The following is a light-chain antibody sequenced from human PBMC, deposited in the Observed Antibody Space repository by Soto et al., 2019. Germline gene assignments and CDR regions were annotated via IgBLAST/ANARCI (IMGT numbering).Light chain of an antibody. J-gene: IGLJ1*01. V-gene: IGLV2-14*01. CDR1: SSDIGAYNY. CDR2: DVT. Sequence: QSALTQPASVSGSPGQSITISCTGTSSDIGAYNYVSWYQQHPGKAPKLMIYDVTNRPSGVSIRFSGSKSGNTASLTISGLQAVDEADYYCCSYTSSGTYVFGTGTKVTVL. CDR3: CSYTSSGTYV.